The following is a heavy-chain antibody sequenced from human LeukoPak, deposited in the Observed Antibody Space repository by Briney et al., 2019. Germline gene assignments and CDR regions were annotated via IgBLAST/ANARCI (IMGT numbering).Heavy chain of an antibody. D-gene: IGHD3-9*01. Sequence: GGSLGLSCAASGFTFSSYSMNWVRPAPGKGLAWVSSIISSSSYIYYADSVKGRFTISRDNAKNSLYLQMNSLRAEDTAVYYCARGVGDPYYDVLTGYYKGRAFDIWGQGTMVTVSS. CDR3: ARGVGDPYYDVLTGYYKGRAFDI. V-gene: IGHV3-21*01. J-gene: IGHJ3*02. CDR1: GFTFSSYS. CDR2: IISSSSYI.